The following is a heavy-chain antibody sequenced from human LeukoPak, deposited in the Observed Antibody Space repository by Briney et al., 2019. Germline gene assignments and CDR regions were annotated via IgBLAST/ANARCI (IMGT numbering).Heavy chain of an antibody. CDR3: ARTYYDILTGYYPFDY. CDR1: GFTFSSYA. Sequence: GGSLRLSCAASGFTFSSYAMSWVRQAPGKGLEWVSAISGSGGSTYYADSVKGRFTISRDNPKNTLYLQMNSLRAEDTAVYYCARTYYDILTGYYPFDYWGQGTLVAVSS. D-gene: IGHD3-9*01. J-gene: IGHJ4*02. V-gene: IGHV3-23*01. CDR2: ISGSGGST.